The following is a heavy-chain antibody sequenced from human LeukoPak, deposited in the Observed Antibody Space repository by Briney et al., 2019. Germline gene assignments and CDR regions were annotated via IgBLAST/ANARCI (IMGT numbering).Heavy chain of an antibody. CDR3: ARHEYSSSWYFSDY. CDR1: GGSISSYY. J-gene: IGHJ4*02. D-gene: IGHD6-13*01. V-gene: IGHV4-59*08. CDR2: IYYSGST. Sequence: SETLSLTCTVSGGSISSYYWSWIRQPPGKGLEWIGYIYYSGSTKYNPSPERRVTISVDTSKNQFSLKLSSVTAADTAVYYCARHEYSSSWYFSDYWGQGTLVTVSS.